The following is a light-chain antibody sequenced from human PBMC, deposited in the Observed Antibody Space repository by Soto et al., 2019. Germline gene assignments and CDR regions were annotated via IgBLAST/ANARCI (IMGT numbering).Light chain of an antibody. CDR2: AAS. J-gene: IGKJ4*01. CDR3: QQYYSYPIN. CDR1: QGISSY. Sequence: AIRMTPSPSSISSSTVYRVPITCMASQGISSYLALYQQKPGKAPKLLIYAASTLQSGVPSRFSGSGSGTDFTITISCMQYEDFENYYCQQYYSYPINCGGGNTVDIK. V-gene: IGKV1-8*01.